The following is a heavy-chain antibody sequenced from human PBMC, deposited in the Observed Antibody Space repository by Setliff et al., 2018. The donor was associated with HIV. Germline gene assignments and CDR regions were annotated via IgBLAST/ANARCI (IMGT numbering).Heavy chain of an antibody. CDR2: IRSKASAYAT. D-gene: IGHD6-13*01. Sequence: KVSCKVSEDTLTELSRHWVRQASGKGPEWVGHIRSKASAYATASAASVKGRFTVSRDDSSDTAYLHMSNLKSEDTAVYYCVAATTEGFDPWGQGTLVTVSS. V-gene: IGHV3-73*01. CDR3: VAATTEGFDP. CDR1: EDTLTELS. J-gene: IGHJ5*02.